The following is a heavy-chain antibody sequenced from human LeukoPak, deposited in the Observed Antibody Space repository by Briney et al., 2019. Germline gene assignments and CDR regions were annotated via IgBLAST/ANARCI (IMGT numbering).Heavy chain of an antibody. CDR2: INGRGVST. CDR1: GGSISSYY. J-gene: IGHJ4*02. Sequence: ETLSLTCTVSGGSISSYYWSWIRQPPGKGLEWVSCINGRGVSTYYADSVKGRFTISRDNSKNTLYLQMSSLRADDTAIYYCAREAYYDCSGSLDYWGQGTLVTVSS. D-gene: IGHD3-22*01. V-gene: IGHV3-23*01. CDR3: AREAYYDCSGSLDY.